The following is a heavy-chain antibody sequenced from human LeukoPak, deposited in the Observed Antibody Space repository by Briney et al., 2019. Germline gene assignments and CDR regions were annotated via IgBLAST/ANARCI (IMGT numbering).Heavy chain of an antibody. V-gene: IGHV4-59*08. CDR3: ARSKGAAGLGYFDY. CDR2: IYYSGST. Sequence: KPSETLSLTCTVSGGSISSYYWSWIRQPPGKGLEWIGYIYYSGSTNYNPSLKSRVTISVDTSKNQFSLKLSSVTAADTAVYYCARSKGAAGLGYFDYWGQGTLVTVSS. D-gene: IGHD6-13*01. CDR1: GGSISSYY. J-gene: IGHJ4*02.